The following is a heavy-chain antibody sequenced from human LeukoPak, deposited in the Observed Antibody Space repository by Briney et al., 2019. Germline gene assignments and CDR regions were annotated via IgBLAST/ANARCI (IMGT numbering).Heavy chain of an antibody. D-gene: IGHD5-12*01. CDR3: ARGGMGSGYEH. CDR2: INPSSGDT. Sequence: ASVKVSCKASGYTFTSYYIYWVRQAPGQGLEWMGWINPSSGDTNFAQKFQGRVTMTRDTSITTAYMDLSRLTVDDTAVYYCARGGMGSGYEHWGQGTLVSVSS. CDR1: GYTFTSYY. V-gene: IGHV1-2*02. J-gene: IGHJ4*02.